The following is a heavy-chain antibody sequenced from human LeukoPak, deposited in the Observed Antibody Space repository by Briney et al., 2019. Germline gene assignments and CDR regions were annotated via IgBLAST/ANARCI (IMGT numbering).Heavy chain of an antibody. CDR2: LSNSGNT. V-gene: IGHV4-39*07. CDR3: ARETYSYGYVVDY. Sequence: SETLSLTCTVSGGSLSSRSHYWGWIRQPPGQGLEWIGSLSNSGNTYYNPSLKSRVTISVDTSKNQFSLKLSSVTAADTAVYYCARETYSYGYVVDYWGQGTLVTVSS. D-gene: IGHD5-18*01. CDR1: GGSLSSRSHY. J-gene: IGHJ4*02.